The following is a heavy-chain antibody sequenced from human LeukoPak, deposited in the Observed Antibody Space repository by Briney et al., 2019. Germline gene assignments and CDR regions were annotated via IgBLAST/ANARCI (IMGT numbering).Heavy chain of an antibody. CDR2: VSHTGST. J-gene: IGHJ4*02. CDR1: GASISSGGYY. CDR3: ARDGMAGSSSFFDY. V-gene: IGHV4-30-2*01. D-gene: IGHD6-6*01. Sequence: SETLSLTCTVSGASISSGGYYWGWIRQPPGKGLEWMGYVSHTGSTYYSPSLKSRVTISVDTSKNQFSLKLSSVTAADTAVYYCARDGMAGSSSFFDYWGQGTLVTVSS.